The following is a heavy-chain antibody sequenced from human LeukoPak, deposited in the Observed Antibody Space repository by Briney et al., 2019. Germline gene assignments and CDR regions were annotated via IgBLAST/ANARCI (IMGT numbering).Heavy chain of an antibody. CDR2: LNPNSGGT. Sequence: ASVKVSCKASGYTFTGYYMHWVTHAPGQGREWRRYLNPNSGGTNYTQKLQGSDTMTRDTSISTHYMELSRLRSDGMAVYYCARGDCSSTICLFGDYFYYYYMDVWGEGTTVTVSS. V-gene: IGHV1-2*02. CDR3: ARGDCSSTICLFGDYFYYYYMDV. J-gene: IGHJ6*03. D-gene: IGHD2-2*01. CDR1: GYTFTGYY.